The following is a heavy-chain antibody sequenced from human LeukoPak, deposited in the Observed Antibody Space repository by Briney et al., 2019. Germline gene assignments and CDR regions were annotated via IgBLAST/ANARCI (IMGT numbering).Heavy chain of an antibody. CDR2: IPDDGSDK. Sequence: PGGSLRLSCAASGFSFSTYAMHWVRQAPGKGLEWVAVIPDDGSDKYYADSVKGRFTISRDNPKNTLYLQMNNLRAGDTAVYFCAKRGVVIRVILVGFHKEAYYFDSWGQGALVTVSS. CDR1: GFSFSTYA. V-gene: IGHV3-30*07. J-gene: IGHJ4*02. D-gene: IGHD3-22*01. CDR3: AKRGVVIRVILVGFHKEAYYFDS.